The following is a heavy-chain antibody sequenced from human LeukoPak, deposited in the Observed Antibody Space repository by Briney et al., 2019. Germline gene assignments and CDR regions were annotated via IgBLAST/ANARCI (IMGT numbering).Heavy chain of an antibody. V-gene: IGHV3-9*01. J-gene: IGHJ5*02. CDR3: AKEDFWSGNDEDNWFDP. CDR2: ISWNSGSI. CDR1: GFTFDDYA. D-gene: IGHD3-3*01. Sequence: AGGSLRLSCAASGFTFDDYAMHWVRQAPGKGLEWVSGISWNSGSIGYADSVKGRFTISRDNAKNSLYLQMNSLRAEDTALHYCAKEDFWSGNDEDNWFDPWGQGTLVTVSS.